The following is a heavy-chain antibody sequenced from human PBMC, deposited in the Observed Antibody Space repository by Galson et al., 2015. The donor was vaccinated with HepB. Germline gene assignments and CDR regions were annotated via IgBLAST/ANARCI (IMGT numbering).Heavy chain of an antibody. CDR3: ARDWDRMDV. Sequence: SLRLSCAASGFTFTRHGMHWVRQAPGQGLEWVAVIWYDGSSKYYADSVKGRFTISGDNPKNTLYLQMSSLRAEDTAVYYCARDWDRMDVWGKGTTVTVSS. V-gene: IGHV3-33*01. J-gene: IGHJ6*04. CDR1: GFTFTRHG. D-gene: IGHD1-26*01. CDR2: IWYDGSSK.